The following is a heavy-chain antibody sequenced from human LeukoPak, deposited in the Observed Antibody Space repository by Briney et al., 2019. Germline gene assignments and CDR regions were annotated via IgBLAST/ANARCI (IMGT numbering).Heavy chain of an antibody. CDR2: IYYSGST. CDR1: GGSISSYY. CDR3: ARGATSGSGGSFFDF. J-gene: IGHJ4*02. V-gene: IGHV4-59*01. Sequence: SETLSLTCTVSGGSISSYYWSWIRQPPGEGLEWIGYIYYSGSTNYNPSLKSRVTISVDTSKNQFSLKLSTVTAADTAVYYCARGATSGSGGSFFDFWGQGTLVTVSS. D-gene: IGHD2-15*01.